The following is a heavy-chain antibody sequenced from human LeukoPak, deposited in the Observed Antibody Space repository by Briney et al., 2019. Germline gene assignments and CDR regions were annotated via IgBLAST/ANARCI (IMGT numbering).Heavy chain of an antibody. D-gene: IGHD5-18*01. Sequence: GGALRLSCAVSGFTFSSYAMSWVRQVPGKRLEWVSAISGSGGNTHCADSVKGRFTISRDNSKNTLYLQMNSLRAEDTAVYYCARRIQSWYYFDYWGQGTLVTVSS. J-gene: IGHJ4*02. CDR1: GFTFSSYA. CDR3: ARRIQSWYYFDY. V-gene: IGHV3-23*01. CDR2: ISGSGGNT.